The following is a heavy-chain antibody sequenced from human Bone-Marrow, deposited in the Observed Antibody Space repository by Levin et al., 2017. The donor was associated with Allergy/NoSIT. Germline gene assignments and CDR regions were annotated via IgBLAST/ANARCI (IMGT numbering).Heavy chain of an antibody. D-gene: IGHD2-21*01. V-gene: IGHV5-51*01. CDR3: ASPRAPTADWSPYY. Sequence: KVSCKASGYTFTSYWIAWVRQMPGKGLEWMGIVYPGDSHTKYSPSFEGQVTISADKSIGTAYLQWSSLRTSDTAIYYCASPRAPTADWSPYYWGQGTLVTVSS. J-gene: IGHJ4*02. CDR2: VYPGDSHT. CDR1: GYTFTSYW.